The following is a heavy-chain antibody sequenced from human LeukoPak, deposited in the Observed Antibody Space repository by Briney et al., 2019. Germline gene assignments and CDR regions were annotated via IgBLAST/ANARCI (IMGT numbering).Heavy chain of an antibody. CDR1: GFTFSTYV. J-gene: IGHJ4*02. V-gene: IGHV3-64D*06. Sequence: GGSLRLSCSVSGFTFSTYVMHWVRQAPGKGLEYVSAISSNGDNTYYADSVKGRFTISRDNSKNTLYLQMSSLGADDTAVYYCVRGTGYWGQGTLVTV. CDR3: VRGTGY. CDR2: ISSNGDNT.